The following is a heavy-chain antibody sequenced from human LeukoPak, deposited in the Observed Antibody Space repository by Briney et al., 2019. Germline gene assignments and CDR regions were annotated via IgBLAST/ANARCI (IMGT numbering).Heavy chain of an antibody. CDR3: ARDQGSWRDTAMVTAAFDI. J-gene: IGHJ3*02. D-gene: IGHD5-18*01. V-gene: IGHV4-31*03. CDR1: GGSISSGGYY. CDR2: IYYSGST. Sequence: PSQTLSLTCTVSGGSISSGGYYWSWIRQHPGKGLEWIGYIYYSGSTYYNPSLKSRVTISVDTSKNQFSLKLSSATAADTAVYYCARDQGSWRDTAMVTAAFDIWGQGTMVTVSS.